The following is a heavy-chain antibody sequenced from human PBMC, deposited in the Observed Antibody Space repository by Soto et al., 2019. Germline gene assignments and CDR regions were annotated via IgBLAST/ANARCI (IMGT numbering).Heavy chain of an antibody. J-gene: IGHJ5*02. CDR3: ARHCSGGSCYQLKKNWFDP. D-gene: IGHD2-15*01. Sequence: PSETLSLTCTVSGGSISSSSYYWGWIRQPPGKGLEWIGSIYYSGSTYYSPSLKSRVTISVDTSKNQFSLKLSSVTAADTAVYYCARHCSGGSCYQLKKNWFDPWGQGTLVTVSS. CDR1: GGSISSSSYY. CDR2: IYYSGST. V-gene: IGHV4-39*01.